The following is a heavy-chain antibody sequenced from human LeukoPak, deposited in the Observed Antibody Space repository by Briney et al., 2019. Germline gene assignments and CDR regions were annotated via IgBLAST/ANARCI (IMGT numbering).Heavy chain of an antibody. J-gene: IGHJ5*02. CDR1: GFTFSSYW. V-gene: IGHV3-74*01. CDR3: ATTGLLGDIP. Sequence: PGGSLRLSCAASGFTFSSYWMHWVRQAPGKGLVWVSRINSDGSSTSYADSVKGRFTISRDNARKSVYLQMNSLRAEDTAVYYCATTGLLGDIPWGQGTLVTVSS. D-gene: IGHD2-21*01. CDR2: INSDGSST.